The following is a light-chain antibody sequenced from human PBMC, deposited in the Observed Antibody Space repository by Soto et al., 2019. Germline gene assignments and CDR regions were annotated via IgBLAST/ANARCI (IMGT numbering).Light chain of an antibody. CDR1: ISDVGTYNY. V-gene: IGLV2-14*01. J-gene: IGLJ2*01. CDR3: SSYTDSRDVDIV. Sequence: QSALTQPASVAGSPGQSITISCTGTISDVGTYNYVSWYQQYPGNAPKLMIYDVSNRASGFCHRCSGSEYGYTAYLTISGLPAEDEDDYSCSSYTDSRDVDIVFGGGTKLTVL. CDR2: DVS.